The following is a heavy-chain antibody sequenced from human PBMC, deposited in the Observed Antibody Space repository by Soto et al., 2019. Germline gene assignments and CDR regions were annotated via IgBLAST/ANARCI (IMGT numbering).Heavy chain of an antibody. CDR1: GGSISSSSYY. J-gene: IGHJ6*02. V-gene: IGHV4-39*01. D-gene: IGHD6-13*01. CDR2: IYYSGST. Sequence: SETLSLTCTVSGGSISSSSYYWGWIRQPPGKGLEWIGSIYYSGSTYYNPSLKSRVTISVDTSKNQFSLKLSSVTAADTAVYYCARHGIAAAGDYYYYGMDVWGQGTTVTVSS. CDR3: ARHGIAAAGDYYYYGMDV.